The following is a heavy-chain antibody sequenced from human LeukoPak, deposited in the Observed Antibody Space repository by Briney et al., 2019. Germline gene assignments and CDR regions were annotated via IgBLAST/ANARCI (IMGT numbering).Heavy chain of an antibody. CDR1: GGSFSGYY. V-gene: IGHV4-34*01. D-gene: IGHD3-3*02. Sequence: PSQTLSLTCAVYGGSFSGYYWSWIRQPPGKGLEWIGEINHRRSTNYNPSLKSRVTMSVDTSKNQFSLNLSSVTAADTAVYYCARGQFWSGYSIWGQGTLVTVSS. CDR3: ARGQFWSGYSI. J-gene: IGHJ4*02. CDR2: INHRRST.